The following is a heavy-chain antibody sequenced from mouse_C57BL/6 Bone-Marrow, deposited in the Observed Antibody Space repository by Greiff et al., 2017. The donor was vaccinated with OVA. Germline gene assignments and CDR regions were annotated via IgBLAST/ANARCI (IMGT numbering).Heavy chain of an antibody. CDR1: GFSLTSYG. D-gene: IGHD1-1*01. Sequence: VQLVESGPGLVAPSQRLSITCTVSGFSLTSYGVHWVRQPPGKGLEWLVVIWSDGSTTYNSALKSRLSISKDNSKSQVFLKMNSLQTDDTAMYYCARHDYYYGSSPYWYFDVWGTGTTVTVSS. V-gene: IGHV2-6-1*01. CDR2: IWSDGST. CDR3: ARHDYYYGSSPYWYFDV. J-gene: IGHJ1*03.